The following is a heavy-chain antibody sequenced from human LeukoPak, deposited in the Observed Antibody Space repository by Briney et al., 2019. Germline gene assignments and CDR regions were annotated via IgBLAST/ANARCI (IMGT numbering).Heavy chain of an antibody. CDR1: GGSVSSNGHY. CDR2: IYYSGST. Sequence: SETLSLTCTVSGGSVSSNGHYWNWIRQPPGKGLEWIGYIYYSGSTDSNPSLKSRVTISVDTSKNQFSLKLRSVTAADTAVYYCARRPRNDILTGTPFDYWGQGILVTVSS. V-gene: IGHV4-61*08. CDR3: ARRPRNDILTGTPFDY. J-gene: IGHJ4*02. D-gene: IGHD3-9*01.